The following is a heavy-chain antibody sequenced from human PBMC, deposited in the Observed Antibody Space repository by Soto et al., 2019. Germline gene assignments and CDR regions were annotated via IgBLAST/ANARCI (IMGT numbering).Heavy chain of an antibody. D-gene: IGHD2-2*01. CDR1: GFTFINYA. V-gene: IGHV3-23*01. CDR2: ISGGGDAT. Sequence: EVQLLESGGGLVQPGGSLRLSCAGSGFTFINYAMNWVRQAPGKGLEWGSSISGGGDATFFADSVRGRFTISRHNSKNTVTLQMNSLGVDDTAVYYCARKILGSTSRPNYWYFDLWGRGTLVTVSS. CDR3: ARKILGSTSRPNYWYFDL. J-gene: IGHJ2*01.